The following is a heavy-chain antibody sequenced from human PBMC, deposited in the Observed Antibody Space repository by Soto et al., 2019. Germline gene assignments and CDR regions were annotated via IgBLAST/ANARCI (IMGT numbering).Heavy chain of an antibody. Sequence: PFEPLSLTCTVSGGSISSGDYYWSWIRQPPGKGLEWIGYIYYSGSTYYNPSLKSRVTISVDTSKNQFSLKLSSVTAADTAVYYCARDRFTHPDYWGQGTLVTVSS. V-gene: IGHV4-30-4*01. D-gene: IGHD3-16*01. J-gene: IGHJ4*02. CDR2: IYYSGST. CDR3: ARDRFTHPDY. CDR1: GGSISSGDYY.